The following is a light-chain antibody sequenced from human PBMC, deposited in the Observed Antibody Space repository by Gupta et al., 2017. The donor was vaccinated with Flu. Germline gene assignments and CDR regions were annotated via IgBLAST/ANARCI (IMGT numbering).Light chain of an antibody. CDR3: TRSTPPWT. Sequence: PVTLGQPAYSYCRSSQRRRYKNAITYLYWAQQRPAHAQRRIIDECSNTYLGGTGRVGGCGEDNDFTLKSSRVEAEDVGVYYHTRSTPPWTFGQGTRMEI. V-gene: IGKV2-30*01. J-gene: IGKJ2*02. CDR1: QRRRYKNAITY. CDR2: ECS.